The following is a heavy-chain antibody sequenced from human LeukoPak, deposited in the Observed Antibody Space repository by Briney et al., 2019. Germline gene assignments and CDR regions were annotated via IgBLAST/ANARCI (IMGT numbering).Heavy chain of an antibody. J-gene: IGHJ4*02. Sequence: ASVKVSCKASGYTFTGYYMRWVRQAPGQGLEWMGWINPNSGGTNYAQKFQGRVTMTRDTSISTAYVELTSLRSDDTAVYYCARGRRIIVGATNAGDFFDYWGQGPLVTVSS. CDR2: INPNSGGT. V-gene: IGHV1-2*02. CDR1: GYTFTGYY. D-gene: IGHD1-26*01. CDR3: ARGRRIIVGATNAGDFFDY.